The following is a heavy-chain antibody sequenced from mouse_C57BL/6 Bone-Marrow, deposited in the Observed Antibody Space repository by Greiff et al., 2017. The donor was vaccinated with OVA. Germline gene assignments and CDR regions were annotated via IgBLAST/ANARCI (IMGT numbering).Heavy chain of an antibody. J-gene: IGHJ2*01. CDR3: VTILRPYFDY. CDR1: GYTFTNYW. Sequence: QVQLKQPGAELVMPGASVKLSCKASGYTFTNYWMHWVKQRPGQGLEWIGEIDPSDTYTSYNQKFKGKSTLTVDKSSSTAYMQLSSLTSEDSAVYYCVTILRPYFDYWGQGTTLTVSS. D-gene: IGHD1-1*01. V-gene: IGHV1-69*01. CDR2: IDPSDTYT.